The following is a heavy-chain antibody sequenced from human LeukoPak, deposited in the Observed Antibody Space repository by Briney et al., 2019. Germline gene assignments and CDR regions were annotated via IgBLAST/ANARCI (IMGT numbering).Heavy chain of an antibody. CDR1: GYTFTSYA. J-gene: IGHJ5*02. CDR3: ARDYGDWVGTNWFDP. V-gene: IGHV7-4-1*02. D-gene: IGHD4-17*01. CDR2: INTNTGNP. Sequence: AASVKVSCKASGYTFTSYAMNWVRQAPGQGLEWMGWINTNTGNPTYAQGFTGRFVFSLDTSVSTAYLQISSLKAEDTAVHYCARDYGDWVGTNWFDPWGQGTLVTVSS.